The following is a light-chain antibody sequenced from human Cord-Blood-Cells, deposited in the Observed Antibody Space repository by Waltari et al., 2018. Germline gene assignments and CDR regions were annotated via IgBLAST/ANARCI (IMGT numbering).Light chain of an antibody. CDR2: DVS. Sequence: QSALTQPRSVSWSPGQSVTISCTATSCDFVGYNYVSWYQQHPGQAPQLMIYDVSNRPSGVPDRFSGSKSGNTASLTISGLQAKDEADYYCCSYAGSYTWVFGGGTKLTVL. V-gene: IGLV2-11*01. CDR3: CSYAGSYTWV. CDR1: SCDFVGYNY. J-gene: IGLJ3*02.